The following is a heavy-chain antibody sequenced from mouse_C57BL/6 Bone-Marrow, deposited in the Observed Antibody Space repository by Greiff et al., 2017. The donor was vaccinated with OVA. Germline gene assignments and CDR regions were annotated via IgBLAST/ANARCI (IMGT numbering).Heavy chain of an antibody. CDR1: GFTFSSYG. J-gene: IGHJ2*01. CDR3: ARHLCLDY. Sequence: DVMLVESGGDLVKPGGSLKLSCAASGFTFSSYGLSFVLQTPDKRLEWVATISSGGSYTYYPDSVKGRFTISRDNAKNTLYLQMSSLKSEDTAMYYCARHLCLDYWGQGTTLTVSS. CDR2: ISSGGSYT. V-gene: IGHV5-6*02.